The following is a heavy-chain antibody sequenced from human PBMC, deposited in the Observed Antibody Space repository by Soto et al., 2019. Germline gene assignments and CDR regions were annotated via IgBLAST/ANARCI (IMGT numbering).Heavy chain of an antibody. CDR3: AGEPEGLDY. CDR2: IKYDGSEK. CDR1: GFAFSSYW. Sequence: PGGSLRLSCAASGFAFSSYWMSWVRQAPGKGLEWVANIKYDGSEKYYVDSVKGRFTISRDNAKNSLSLQMNSLRAEDTAVYYSAGEPEGLDYWGPGTLVTAPQ. V-gene: IGHV3-7*01. J-gene: IGHJ4*02.